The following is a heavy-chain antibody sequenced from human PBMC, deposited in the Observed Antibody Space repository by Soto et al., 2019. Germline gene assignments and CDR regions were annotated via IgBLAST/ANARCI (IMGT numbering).Heavy chain of an antibody. V-gene: IGHV3-30-3*01. CDR1: GFTFHISA. CDR3: AREDDYGYRYINYGLDV. D-gene: IGHD4-17*01. Sequence: PGGSLRLSCAASGFTFHISALHWVRQAPGKGLEWVAVISFDGTKKYYSDSVKGRFTISRDNLKNTLYLQINNLRVEDAALYFCAREDDYGYRYINYGLDVWGQGTTVTVSS. J-gene: IGHJ6*02. CDR2: ISFDGTKK.